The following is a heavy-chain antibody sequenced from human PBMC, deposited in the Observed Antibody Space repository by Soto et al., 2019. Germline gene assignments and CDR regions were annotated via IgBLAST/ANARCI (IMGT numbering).Heavy chain of an antibody. J-gene: IGHJ6*02. CDR2: INPGDSDI. V-gene: IGHV5-51*01. D-gene: IGHD4-4*01. Sequence: GESLKISCKVSGYSFTTYWIAWVRQMPGKGLEWMGIINPGDSDIRYSPSFQGQVTISADNSISTAYLQWSSLKASDTAMYYCARHEQFYYYYYGMDVWGQGTAVTVSS. CDR3: ARHEQFYYYYYGMDV. CDR1: GYSFTTYW.